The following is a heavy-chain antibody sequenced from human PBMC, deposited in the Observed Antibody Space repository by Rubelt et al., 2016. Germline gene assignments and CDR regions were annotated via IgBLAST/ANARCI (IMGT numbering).Heavy chain of an antibody. V-gene: IGHV4-59*11. CDR2: VSDSGRT. D-gene: IGHD6-6*01. CDR3: ARDDSTSSAGWFDP. CDR1: DSSMNIHS. J-gene: IGHJ5*02. Sequence: QVQLQESGPGLVKPSETLSLTCSISDSSMNIHSWRWFRRPPGKGLEWYGFVSDSGRTNYNPSLESRVSLSMDRSKAEFYMNLKSVTASETAVDYCARDDSTSSAGWFDPWGPGTLVTVSS.